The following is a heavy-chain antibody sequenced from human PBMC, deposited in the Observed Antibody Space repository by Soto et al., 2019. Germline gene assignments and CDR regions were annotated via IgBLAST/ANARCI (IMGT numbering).Heavy chain of an antibody. V-gene: IGHV2-26*01. J-gene: IGHJ6*02. CDR2: IFSDNER. Sequence: QVTLKESGPALVKPTETLTLTCTVSGFSLTTGKMGVSWIRQPPGKALEWLAHIFSDNERSYSTSLQGRLTISKDTSGSHVVMSMTNVDPVDTATYYCARMKVDSYQFSDAMDVWVQGTTVTVPS. D-gene: IGHD3-9*01. CDR1: GFSLTTGKMG. CDR3: ARMKVDSYQFSDAMDV.